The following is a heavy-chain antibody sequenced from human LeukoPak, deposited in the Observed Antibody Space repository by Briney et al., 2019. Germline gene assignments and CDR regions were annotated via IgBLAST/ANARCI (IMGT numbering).Heavy chain of an antibody. J-gene: IGHJ1*01. CDR1: GYTFTTYD. CDR3: ARRLLAAAGHFQH. V-gene: IGHV1-8*01. D-gene: IGHD6-13*01. Sequence: ASVKVSCKASGYTFTTYDINWVRQATGQGLEWMGWMNPNNGNTGSPQKFQGRVTMTRNTSISTAYMELSSLRSEDTAVYYCARRLLAAAGHFQHWGQGTLATVSS. CDR2: MNPNNGNT.